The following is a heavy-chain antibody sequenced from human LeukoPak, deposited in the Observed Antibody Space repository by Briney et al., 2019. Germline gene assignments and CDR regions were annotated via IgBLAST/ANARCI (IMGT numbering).Heavy chain of an antibody. CDR3: ARGSTTARMGHDQNYYYYYMDV. Sequence: RASVKVSCKASGGTFSSYAISWVRQAPGRGLEWMVGIIPIFGTANYAQKFQGGVTITADESTSTAYMELSSLRSEDTAVYYCARGSTTARMGHDQNYYYYYMDVWGKGTTVTISS. CDR1: GGTFSSYA. D-gene: IGHD4-17*01. CDR2: IIPIFGTA. J-gene: IGHJ6*03. V-gene: IGHV1-69*13.